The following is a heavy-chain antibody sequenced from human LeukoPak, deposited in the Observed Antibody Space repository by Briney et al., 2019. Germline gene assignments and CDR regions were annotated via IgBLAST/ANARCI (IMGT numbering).Heavy chain of an antibody. D-gene: IGHD2-2*01. J-gene: IGHJ6*01. CDR2: IKEDGSEK. CDR1: GFIYSSYW. CDR3: ARRALRYCSSTSCPAQYYGVDV. V-gene: IGHV3-7*03. Sequence: PGGSLRLSCAASGFIYSSYWMSWVRQAPGKGLEWVANIKEDGSEKYYVDSVKGRFTISRDNAKNSLYLQTNSLRAEDTAVYYCARRALRYCSSTSCPAQYYGVDVWGKGPRSPSRQ.